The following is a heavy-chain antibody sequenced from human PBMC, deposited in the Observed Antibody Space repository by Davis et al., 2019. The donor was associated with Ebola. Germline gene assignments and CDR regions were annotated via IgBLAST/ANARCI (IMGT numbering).Heavy chain of an antibody. CDR2: INPSGGST. D-gene: IGHD6-13*01. CDR1: GYTFTSYY. CDR3: AREGGIGSSSWYLHYYGMDV. V-gene: IGHV1-46*01. J-gene: IGHJ6*02. Sequence: ASVKVSCKASGYTFTSYYMHWVRQAPGQGLEWMGIINPSGGSTSYAQKFQGRVTMTRDTSTSTVYMELGSLRSEDTAVYYCAREGGIGSSSWYLHYYGMDVWGQGTTVTVSS.